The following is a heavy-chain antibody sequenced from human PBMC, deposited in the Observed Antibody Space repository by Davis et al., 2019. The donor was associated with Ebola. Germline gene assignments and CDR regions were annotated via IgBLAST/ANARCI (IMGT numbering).Heavy chain of an antibody. CDR2: ISAYNGNT. J-gene: IGHJ6*02. CDR3: AREGAVAGERAWWQKGYYYYGMDV. V-gene: IGHV1-18*01. D-gene: IGHD6-19*01. CDR1: GYTFTSYG. Sequence: ASVKVSCKASGYTFTSYGISWVRQAPGQGLEWMGWISAYNGNTNYAQKLQGRVTMTTDTSTSTAYMELRSLRSDDTAVYYCAREGAVAGERAWWQKGYYYYGMDVWGQGTTVTVSS.